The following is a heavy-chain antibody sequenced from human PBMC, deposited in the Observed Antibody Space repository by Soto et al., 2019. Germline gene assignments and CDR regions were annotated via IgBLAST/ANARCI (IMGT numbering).Heavy chain of an antibody. CDR3: ARSGESYYDF. V-gene: IGHV4-59*01. D-gene: IGHD1-26*01. J-gene: IGHJ4*02. Sequence: PSETLSLTCSVSGGSINDYYWSWIRQPPGKGLEWIGYIYDSGITNKNPSLRNRVTVSVDTSKNQFSLKLSSVTAADTAVYYCARSGESYYDFWGQGALVTVSS. CDR2: IYDSGIT. CDR1: GGSINDYY.